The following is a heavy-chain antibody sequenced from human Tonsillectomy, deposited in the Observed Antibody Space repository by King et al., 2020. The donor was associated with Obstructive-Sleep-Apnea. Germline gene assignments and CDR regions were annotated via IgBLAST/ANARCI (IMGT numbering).Heavy chain of an antibody. CDR2: IYYSGST. V-gene: IGHV4-59*01. J-gene: IGHJ3*02. CDR3: ARDRGDYDAFDI. D-gene: IGHD3-10*01. Sequence: VQLQESGPGLVKPSETLSLTCTVSGGSISSYYWSWIRQPPGKGLEWIGYIYYSGSTNYNPSLKSRVTISVDTSKNQFSLKLSSVTAADTAVYYCARDRGDYDAFDIWGQGKMVTVSS. CDR1: GGSISSYY.